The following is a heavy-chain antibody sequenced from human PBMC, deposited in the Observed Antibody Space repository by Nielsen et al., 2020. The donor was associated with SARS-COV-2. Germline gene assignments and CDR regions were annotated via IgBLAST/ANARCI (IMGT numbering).Heavy chain of an antibody. CDR1: GFTFDDYA. D-gene: IGHD6-6*01. CDR2: ISWNSGSI. Sequence: GGSLRLSCAASGFTFDDYAMHWVRQAPGKGLEWVSGISWNSGSIGYADSVKGRFTISRDNAKNSLYLQMNSLRAEDTALYHCARHLVPYYYYYMDVWGKGTTVTVSS. J-gene: IGHJ6*03. CDR3: ARHLVPYYYYYMDV. V-gene: IGHV3-9*01.